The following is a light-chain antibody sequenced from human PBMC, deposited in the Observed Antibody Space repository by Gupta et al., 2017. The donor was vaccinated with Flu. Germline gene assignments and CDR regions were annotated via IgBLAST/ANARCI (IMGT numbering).Light chain of an antibody. V-gene: IGKV1-33*01. CDR3: QHKDNRPWT. CDR2: DAS. Sequence: EIQMTHSPSSLSASVGDRVTITCQASQDVSNLISWYQQKLGKAPQLLVYDASKGKKGVPSRFSGSGSGTDFTFTISSRQPEDFATYYCQHKDNRPWTFGRGTKVEIK. CDR1: QDVSNL. J-gene: IGKJ1*01.